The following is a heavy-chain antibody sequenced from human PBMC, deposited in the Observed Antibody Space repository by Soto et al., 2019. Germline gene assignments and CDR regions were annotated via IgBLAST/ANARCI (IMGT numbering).Heavy chain of an antibody. D-gene: IGHD3-3*01. CDR3: ANSVYYDLWRGSHSWFDP. Sequence: HPGGSLRLSCAASGFTFSSYAMSWVRQAPGKGLEWVSAISGSGGSTYYADSVKGRFTISRDNSKNTLYLQMNSLRAEDTAVYYCANSVYYDLWRGSHSWFDPWGEGSLVTVSS. J-gene: IGHJ5*02. CDR1: GFTFSSYA. CDR2: ISGSGGST. V-gene: IGHV3-23*01.